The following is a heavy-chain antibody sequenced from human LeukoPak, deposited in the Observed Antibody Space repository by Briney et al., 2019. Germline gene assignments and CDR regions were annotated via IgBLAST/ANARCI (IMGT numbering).Heavy chain of an antibody. CDR2: ISWNSGSI. J-gene: IGHJ4*02. CDR3: AKEHPWGAAGPFDY. CDR1: GFTFDDYA. Sequence: GGSLRLSCAASGFTFDDYAMHWVRQAPGKGLEWVSGISWNSGSIGYADSVKGRFTISRDNAKNSLYLQMNSLRAEDMALYYCAKEHPWGAAGPFDYWGQGTLVTVSS. V-gene: IGHV3-9*03. D-gene: IGHD6-13*01.